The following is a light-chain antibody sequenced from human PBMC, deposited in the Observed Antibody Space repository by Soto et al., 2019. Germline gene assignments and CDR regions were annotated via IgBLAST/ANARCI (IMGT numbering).Light chain of an antibody. V-gene: IGLV2-14*01. Sequence: QSALSPATSVSGSPGQSITISCTGTSSDIGVYNYVSWYQQHPGKAPKLMIYEVSNRPSGVSNHFSGSKSSNTDSLTISGLHAEDEDDYYCCSYTSRSTWVFGGGTKLTVL. CDR2: EVS. J-gene: IGLJ3*02. CDR3: CSYTSRSTWV. CDR1: SSDIGVYNY.